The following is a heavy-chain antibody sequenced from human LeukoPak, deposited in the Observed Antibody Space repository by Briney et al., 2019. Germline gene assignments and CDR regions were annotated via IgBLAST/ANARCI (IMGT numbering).Heavy chain of an antibody. CDR1: GFTFSNYG. CDR3: AKDREKTASGTFDY. CDR2: ISEDGINK. V-gene: IGHV3-30*18. Sequence: PGESLRLSCAASGFTFSNYGMHCVRQAPGKGLEWVAGISEDGINKYYADSVKARFTISRDNSNNTLFLQMNNLRADDTAVYYCAKDREKTASGTFDYWGQGALVTVSS. D-gene: IGHD6-13*01. J-gene: IGHJ4*02.